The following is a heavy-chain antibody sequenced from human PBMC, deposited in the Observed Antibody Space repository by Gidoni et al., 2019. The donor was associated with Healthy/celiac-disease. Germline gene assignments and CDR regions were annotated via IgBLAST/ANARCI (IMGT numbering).Heavy chain of an antibody. CDR2: ISWNSGSI. V-gene: IGHV3-9*01. J-gene: IGHJ6*02. CDR1: GFTFDDYA. D-gene: IGHD2-8*01. Sequence: EVQLVESGGGLVQPGRSLRLSCAASGFTFDDYAMHWVRQAPGKGLEWVSGISWNSGSIGYADSVKGRFTISRDNAKNSLYLQMNSLRAEDTALYYCAKDMGCTNGVCPRVPRYGMDVWGQGTTVTVSS. CDR3: AKDMGCTNGVCPRVPRYGMDV.